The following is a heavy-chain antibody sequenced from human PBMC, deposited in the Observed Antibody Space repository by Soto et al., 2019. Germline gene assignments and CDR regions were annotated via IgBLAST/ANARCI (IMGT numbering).Heavy chain of an antibody. Sequence: HPGGSLRLSCAASGFTFSSYAMKWVRQAPGKGLEWVSGISDSGGSTYYADSVKGRFTISRDNSKSTLYLQMNSLRADDTAVYYCANDEWLSVHQHYGMDVWGQGTTVTVSS. CDR2: ISDSGGST. V-gene: IGHV3-23*01. CDR3: ANDEWLSVHQHYGMDV. D-gene: IGHD3-3*01. CDR1: GFTFSSYA. J-gene: IGHJ6*02.